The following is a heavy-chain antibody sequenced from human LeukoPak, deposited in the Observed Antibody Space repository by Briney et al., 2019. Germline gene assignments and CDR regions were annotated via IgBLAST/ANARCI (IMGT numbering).Heavy chain of an antibody. CDR3: ARVQLGGSWFFDL. Sequence: GGSLRLSCVASGFTFTSEAMNWVRQAPGKGLEWVSSTVSRGTTQYADSVKGRFTVSRDTSKNTLYLQMNSLRADDTAVYYCARVQLGGSWFFDLWGRGTLVTVSS. V-gene: IGHV3-23*01. D-gene: IGHD5-12*01. J-gene: IGHJ2*01. CDR2: TVSRGTT. CDR1: GFTFTSEA.